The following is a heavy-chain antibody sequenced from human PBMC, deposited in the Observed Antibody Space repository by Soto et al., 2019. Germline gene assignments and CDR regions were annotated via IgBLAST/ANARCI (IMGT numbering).Heavy chain of an antibody. Sequence: GGSLRLSCAASGFTFSSYAISWVRQAPGKGLEWVSAISGSGGSTYYADSVKGRFTISRDNSKNTLYLQMNSLRAEDTAVYYCAKDEMRTYYYGSGSYYNYRYRGQRTLVTVSS. CDR2: ISGSGGST. V-gene: IGHV3-23*01. D-gene: IGHD3-10*01. J-gene: IGHJ4*02. CDR3: AKDEMRTYYYGSGSYYNYRY. CDR1: GFTFSSYA.